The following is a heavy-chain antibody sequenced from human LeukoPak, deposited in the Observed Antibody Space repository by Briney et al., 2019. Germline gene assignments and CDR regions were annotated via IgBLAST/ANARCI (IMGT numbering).Heavy chain of an antibody. CDR1: GYTFTSYG. V-gene: IGHV1-18*01. Sequence: ASVKVSCKASGYTFTSYGISWVRQAPGQGLEWMGWISAYNGNTNYAQKLQGRVTMTTDTSTSTAYMELRSLRSDDTAMYYCAREGPNYYDSSGYPPEYFQHWGQGTLVTVSS. J-gene: IGHJ1*01. D-gene: IGHD3-22*01. CDR3: AREGPNYYDSSGYPPEYFQH. CDR2: ISAYNGNT.